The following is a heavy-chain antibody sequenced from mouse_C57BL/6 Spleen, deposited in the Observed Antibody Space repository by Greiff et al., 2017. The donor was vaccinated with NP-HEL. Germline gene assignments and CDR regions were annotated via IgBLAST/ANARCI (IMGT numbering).Heavy chain of an antibody. CDR3: VRQPYYSNYEYFDV. D-gene: IGHD2-5*01. Sequence: EVKLMESGGGLVQPKGSLKLSCAASGFSFNTYAMNWVRQAPGKGLEWVARIRSKSNNYATYYADSVKDRFTISRDDSESMLYLQMNNLKTEDTAMYYCVRQPYYSNYEYFDVWGTGTTVTVSS. J-gene: IGHJ1*03. CDR2: IRSKSNNYAT. V-gene: IGHV10-1*01. CDR1: GFSFNTYA.